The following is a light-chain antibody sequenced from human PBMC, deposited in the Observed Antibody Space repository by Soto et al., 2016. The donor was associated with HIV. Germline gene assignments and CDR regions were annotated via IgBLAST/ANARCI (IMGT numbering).Light chain of an antibody. V-gene: IGKV1-5*03. J-gene: IGKJ2*01. Sequence: DIQMTQSPSTLSASVGDRVTITCRASQTISSFLAWYQQKPGKAPKLLIYKASSLESGVPSSFSGSGSGTEFSLTIGSLQPDDFATYYCQQYESLPYTFGQGTKGGDQT. CDR3: QQYESLPYT. CDR2: KAS. CDR1: QTISSF.